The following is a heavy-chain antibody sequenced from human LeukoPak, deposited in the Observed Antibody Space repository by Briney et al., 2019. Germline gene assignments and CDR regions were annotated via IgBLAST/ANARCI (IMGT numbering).Heavy chain of an antibody. CDR1: GFTFSSYA. D-gene: IGHD6-19*01. Sequence: GGSLRLSCAASGFTFSSYAMHWVRQAPGKGLEWVAVISYDGSNKYYAGSVKGRFTISRDNSKNTLYLQMNSLRAEDTAVYYCARDPVLRIAVAGSYFDYWGQGTLVTVSS. CDR2: ISYDGSNK. J-gene: IGHJ4*02. V-gene: IGHV3-30*04. CDR3: ARDPVLRIAVAGSYFDY.